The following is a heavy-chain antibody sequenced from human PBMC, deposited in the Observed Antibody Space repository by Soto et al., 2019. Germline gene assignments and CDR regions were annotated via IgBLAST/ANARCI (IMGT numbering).Heavy chain of an antibody. V-gene: IGHV6-1*01. Sequence: SQTLSVTCAISGDSVSSNSAAWSWIRQSPSRGLEWLGRTYYRSKWYNDYAVSVKSRITINPDTSKNQFSLQLNSVTPEDTAVYHCASSDRVRRVRSAYGMDVWGQGTTVTVSS. CDR2: TYYRSKWYN. CDR3: ASSDRVRRVRSAYGMDV. CDR1: GDSVSSNSAA. D-gene: IGHD3-10*01. J-gene: IGHJ6*02.